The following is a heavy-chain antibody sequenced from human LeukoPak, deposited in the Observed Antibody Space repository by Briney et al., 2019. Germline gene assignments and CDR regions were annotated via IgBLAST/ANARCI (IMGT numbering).Heavy chain of an antibody. D-gene: IGHD3-22*01. V-gene: IGHV3-21*01. CDR1: GFTFSSYG. CDR2: ISSSSSYI. CDR3: ARGRTYYYDSSGLDY. Sequence: GGSLRLSCAASGFTFSSYGMSWVRQAPGKGLEWVSSISSSSSYIYYADSVKGRFTISRDNAKNSLYLQMNSLRAEDTAVYYCARGRTYYYDSSGLDYWGQGTLVTVSS. J-gene: IGHJ4*02.